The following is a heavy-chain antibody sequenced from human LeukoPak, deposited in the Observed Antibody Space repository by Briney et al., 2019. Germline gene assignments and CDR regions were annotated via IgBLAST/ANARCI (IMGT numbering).Heavy chain of an antibody. Sequence: PGGSLRLSCAASGFTFTRHSMNWVRQAPGKGLEWVSSINNVASHIYYAGSVRGRFTISRDNAKNLLYLQMDSLRAEDTAVYYCARDPTHYLRYGYFDYWGQGTLVTVSS. CDR2: INNVASHI. J-gene: IGHJ4*02. V-gene: IGHV3-21*01. CDR3: ARDPTHYLRYGYFDY. CDR1: GFTFTRHS. D-gene: IGHD3-9*01.